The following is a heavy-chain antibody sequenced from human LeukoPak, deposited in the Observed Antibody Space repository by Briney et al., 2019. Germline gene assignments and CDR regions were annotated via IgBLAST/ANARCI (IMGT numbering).Heavy chain of an antibody. CDR1: GFTFSSYE. J-gene: IGHJ4*02. V-gene: IGHV3-48*03. Sequence: PGGSLRLSCAASGFTFSSYEMNWVRQAPGKGLEWVSYISSSGSTIYYADSVKGRFTISRDNAENSLYLQMNSLRAEDTAVYYCARVRTGGSSPHYDYWGQGTLVTVSS. CDR2: ISSSGSTI. D-gene: IGHD6-13*01. CDR3: ARVRTGGSSPHYDY.